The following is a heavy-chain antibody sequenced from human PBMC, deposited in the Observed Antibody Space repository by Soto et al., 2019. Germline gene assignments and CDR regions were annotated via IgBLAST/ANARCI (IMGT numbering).Heavy chain of an antibody. D-gene: IGHD6-19*01. J-gene: IGHJ4*02. V-gene: IGHV1-18*04. Sequence: QVQLVQSGAEVKKPGASVKVSCKASGHIFSSYAITWVRQAPGQRLEWMGWISAHNGNTNYAQKLQGRVTVTTDTSTSTAYMELRSLRSDDTAIYYCARDSTDGSGWYFDYWGQGTLVTVSS. CDR1: GHIFSSYA. CDR2: ISAHNGNT. CDR3: ARDSTDGSGWYFDY.